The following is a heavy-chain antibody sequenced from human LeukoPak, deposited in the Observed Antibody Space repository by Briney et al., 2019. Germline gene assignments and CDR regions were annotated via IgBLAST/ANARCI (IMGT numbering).Heavy chain of an antibody. V-gene: IGHV1-69*04. CDR1: GGTFSIYA. CDR2: IIPILGIA. CDR3: AWGDGYNQYYYYYYGMDV. Sequence: ASVKVSSKPSGGTFSIYAISWVRQAPGQGLEWMGRIIPILGIANYAQKFQGRVTITADKSTSTAYMELSSLRSEDTAVYYCAWGDGYNQYYYYYYGMDVWGQGTTVTVSS. D-gene: IGHD5-12*01. J-gene: IGHJ6*02.